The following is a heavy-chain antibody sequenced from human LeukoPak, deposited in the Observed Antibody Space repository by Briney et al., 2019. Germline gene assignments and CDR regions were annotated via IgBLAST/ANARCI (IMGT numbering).Heavy chain of an antibody. D-gene: IGHD2-15*01. V-gene: IGHV2-5*01. CDR2: IYENDEK. CDR3: AHRHRGVASDI. J-gene: IGHJ3*02. Sequence: SGPTLVNPTPTLRLTCTFSGFSLRTGGVGVGWIRQPPGKALEWLGVIYENDEKLYSSSLQNRLSITKDTSKDQVVLTMANMDPVDTATYYCAHRHRGVASDIWGQGTMVTVSA. CDR1: GFSLRTGGVG.